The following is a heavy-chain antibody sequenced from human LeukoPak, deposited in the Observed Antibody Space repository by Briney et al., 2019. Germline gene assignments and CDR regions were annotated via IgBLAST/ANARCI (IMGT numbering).Heavy chain of an antibody. Sequence: PGRSLRLSCAASGFTFSDHYMDWVRQAPGKGLEWVGRTRNKANSYTTEYAASVKGRFTISRDDSKNSLYLQMNSLKTEDTAVYYCAREPTADAFDIWGQGTMVTVSS. CDR2: TRNKANSYTT. CDR1: GFTFSDHY. CDR3: AREPTADAFDI. V-gene: IGHV3-72*01. D-gene: IGHD4-17*01. J-gene: IGHJ3*02.